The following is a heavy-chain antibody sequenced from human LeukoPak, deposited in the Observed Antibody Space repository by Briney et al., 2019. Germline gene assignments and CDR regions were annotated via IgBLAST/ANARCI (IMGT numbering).Heavy chain of an antibody. D-gene: IGHD3-10*01. CDR2: ISSSSSYI. CDR3: ARDRERESITMVRGVIRFFDY. Sequence: PGGSLRLSCAASGFTFSSYSMNWVRQAPGKGLEWVASISSSSSYIYYADSVKGRFTISRDNAKTSLYLQMNSLRAEDTAVYYCARDRERESITMVRGVIRFFDYWGQGTLVTVSS. CDR1: GFTFSSYS. V-gene: IGHV3-21*01. J-gene: IGHJ4*02.